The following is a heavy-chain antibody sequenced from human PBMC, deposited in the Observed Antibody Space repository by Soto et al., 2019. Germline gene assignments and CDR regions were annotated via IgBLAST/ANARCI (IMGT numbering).Heavy chain of an antibody. D-gene: IGHD7-27*01. V-gene: IGHV4-4*02. CDR3: ATCQLGQYYYAMDV. J-gene: IGHJ6*02. CDR1: GVSIVSSNW. Sequence: LSLTCAVSGVSIVSSNWWTWVRQPPGKGLEWIGEIYHSGRTKYNPSLKSRVTISVDTSKNQFSLILSSVTAADTAVYYCATCQLGQYYYAMDVWGQGTTVTV. CDR2: IYHSGRT.